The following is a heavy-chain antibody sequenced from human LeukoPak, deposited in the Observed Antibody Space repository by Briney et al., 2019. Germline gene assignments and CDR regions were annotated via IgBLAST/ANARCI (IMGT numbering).Heavy chain of an antibody. CDR3: ATSRSGSGSYHGGYYFDY. Sequence: ASVKVSCKVSGYTLTELSMYWVRQAPGKGLEWMGGFDSGDGETIYAQKFQGRVTMTEDTSTDTAYMELSSLRSEDTAVYYCATSRSGSGSYHGGYYFDYWGQGTLVPVSS. CDR2: FDSGDGET. J-gene: IGHJ4*02. D-gene: IGHD3-10*01. CDR1: GYTLTELS. V-gene: IGHV1-24*01.